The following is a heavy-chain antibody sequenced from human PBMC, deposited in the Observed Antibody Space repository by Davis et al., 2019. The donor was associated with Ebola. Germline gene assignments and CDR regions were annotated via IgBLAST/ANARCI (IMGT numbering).Heavy chain of an antibody. CDR3: ARRHYYGSGSYISDWFDP. Sequence: PSETLSLTCTVSGYSISSGYYWGWIRQPPGKGLEWIGSIYHSGSTYYNPSLKSRVTISVDTSKNQFSLKLSSVTAADTAVYYCARRHYYGSGSYISDWFDPWGQGTLVTVSS. CDR2: IYHSGST. CDR1: GYSISSGYY. J-gene: IGHJ5*02. D-gene: IGHD3-10*01. V-gene: IGHV4-38-2*02.